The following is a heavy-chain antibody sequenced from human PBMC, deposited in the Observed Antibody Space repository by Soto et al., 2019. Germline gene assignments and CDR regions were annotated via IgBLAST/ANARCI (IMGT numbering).Heavy chain of an antibody. CDR1: GFTFSSYA. CDR3: AKEEGVNSIWSPYFDY. J-gene: IGHJ4*02. V-gene: IGHV3-30-3*01. Sequence: GGSLRLSCATSGFTFSSYAMHWVRQAPGKGLEWVAVISYDGSNKYYADSVKGRFTISRDNSKNTLYLQMNSLRAEDTAIYYCAKEEGVNSIWSPYFDYWGQGTLVTVSS. D-gene: IGHD6-13*01. CDR2: ISYDGSNK.